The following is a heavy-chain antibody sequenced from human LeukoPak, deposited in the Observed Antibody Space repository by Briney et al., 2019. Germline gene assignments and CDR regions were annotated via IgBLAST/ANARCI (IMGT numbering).Heavy chain of an antibody. CDR1: GFTFSSYT. V-gene: IGHV3-30*14. CDR3: ARRGPSGYHDY. CDR2: ILYDGSNK. D-gene: IGHD3-22*01. Sequence: GGSLRLSCVVSGFTFSSYTMHWVRQAPGKGLEWVGVILYDGSNKYYADSVKGRFTISRDNSKNTLYLQMNSLRAEDTAVYYCARRGPSGYHDYWGQGTLVTVSS. J-gene: IGHJ4*02.